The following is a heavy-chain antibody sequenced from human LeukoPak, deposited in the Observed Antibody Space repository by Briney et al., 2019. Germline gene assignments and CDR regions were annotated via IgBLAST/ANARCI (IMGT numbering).Heavy chain of an antibody. CDR1: GFTFRSYL. Sequence: PGGSLRLSCAASGFTFRSYLKHWVRQAPGKGLVWVSRIKSDGSTRYADSVKGRFTISRDNAKNTVSLQMNSLRAEDTGVYYCARAPSEIGGYYPEYFRHWGQGTLVTVSS. D-gene: IGHD3-22*01. J-gene: IGHJ1*01. V-gene: IGHV3-74*01. CDR2: IKSDGST. CDR3: ARAPSEIGGYYPEYFRH.